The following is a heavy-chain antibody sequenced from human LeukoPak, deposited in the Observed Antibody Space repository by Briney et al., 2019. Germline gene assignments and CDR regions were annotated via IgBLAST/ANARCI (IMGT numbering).Heavy chain of an antibody. CDR3: ARRKVAPYYYDSSGYYSNWYFDL. CDR2: FYYSGST. D-gene: IGHD3-22*01. CDR1: GGSISSSSYY. V-gene: IGHV4-39*07. J-gene: IGHJ2*01. Sequence: SETLSLTCTVSGGSISSSSYYWGWIRQPPGKGLEWIGSFYYSGSTYYNPSLKSRVTISADTSKNQFSLKLSSVTAADTAVYYCARRKVAPYYYDSSGYYSNWYFDLWGRGTLVTVSS.